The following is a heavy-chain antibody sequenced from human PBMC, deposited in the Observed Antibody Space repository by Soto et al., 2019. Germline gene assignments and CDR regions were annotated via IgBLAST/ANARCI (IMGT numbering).Heavy chain of an antibody. D-gene: IGHD5-18*01. CDR1: GYTFTGYY. CDR2: INPNSGGT. V-gene: IGHV1-2*02. J-gene: IGHJ4*02. CDR3: TRAGRGSSYGYPLFDY. Sequence: ASVKVSCKASGYTFTGYYMHWVRQAPGQGLEWMGWINPNSGGTNYAQKFQGRVTMTRDTSISAAYMELSRLRSDDTAVYYCTRAGRGSSYGYPLFDYWGQGTLVTVSS.